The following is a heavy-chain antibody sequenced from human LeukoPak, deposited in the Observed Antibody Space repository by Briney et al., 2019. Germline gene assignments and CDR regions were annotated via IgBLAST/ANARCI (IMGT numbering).Heavy chain of an antibody. CDR2: ISPYSGNT. V-gene: IGHV1-18*01. J-gene: IGHJ4*02. CDR3: ARTSGVSVAGSPCYFDF. CDR1: GYLFINYG. D-gene: IGHD6-19*01. Sequence: ASVEVSFKASGYLFINYGISWLRQAPGQGLECMGWISPYSGNTDYAQKLQGRVTMTTDTSTTTAYMELRSLRFDDTAVYYCARTSGVSVAGSPCYFDFWGQGTLISVSS.